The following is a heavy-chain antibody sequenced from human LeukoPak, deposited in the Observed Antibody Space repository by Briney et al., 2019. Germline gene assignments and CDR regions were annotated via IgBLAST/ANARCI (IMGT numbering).Heavy chain of an antibody. CDR2: IKQDGTEK. D-gene: IGHD6-19*01. Sequence: PGGSLRHSCAASGFTFTTYWMGWVRQAPGKGLEWVANIKQDGTEKYYVDSVKGRFTISRDTSKNTLFLQMGSLRADDMAVYYCARDRRSGWFTAPGYWGQGTLVTVSS. V-gene: IGHV3-7*01. CDR3: ARDRRSGWFTAPGY. J-gene: IGHJ4*02. CDR1: GFTFTTYW.